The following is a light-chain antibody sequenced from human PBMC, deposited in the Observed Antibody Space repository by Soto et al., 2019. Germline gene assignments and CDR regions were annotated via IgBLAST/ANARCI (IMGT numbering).Light chain of an antibody. Sequence: QSVLTQPPSASGTPGQRVTISCSGSNSNIGSNYVYWYQQLPGTAPKLLIYRNNQRPSGVPDRFSGSKSGTSASLAISGLRSEDEGDYYCAAWDDSLSGRVFGGGTKLTVL. CDR1: NSNIGSNY. J-gene: IGLJ2*01. CDR2: RNN. CDR3: AAWDDSLSGRV. V-gene: IGLV1-47*01.